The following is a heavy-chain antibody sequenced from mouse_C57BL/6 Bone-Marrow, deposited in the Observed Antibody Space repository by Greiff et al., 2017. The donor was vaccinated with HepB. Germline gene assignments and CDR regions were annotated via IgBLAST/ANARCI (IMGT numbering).Heavy chain of an antibody. D-gene: IGHD1-1*01. V-gene: IGHV1-4*01. J-gene: IGHJ1*03. CDR1: GYTFPSYT. CDR3: ARLYYYVSSRWYVGV. CDR2: INPSSGYT. Sequence: VQLQQSGAELARPGASVKMSCKASGYTFPSYTMHWVQQRPGQGLEWIGYINPSSGYTKYNQTFKDKATLTEDKSSSTDYMQLSNQTSDYSAVYCCARLYYYVSSRWYVGVWGTGTTVTVYS.